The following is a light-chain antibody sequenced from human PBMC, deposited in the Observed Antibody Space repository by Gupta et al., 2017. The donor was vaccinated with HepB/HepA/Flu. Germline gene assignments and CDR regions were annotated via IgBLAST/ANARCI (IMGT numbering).Light chain of an antibody. CDR1: QSVSHW. CDR2: WAS. J-gene: IGKJ4*01. V-gene: IGKV1-5*03. Sequence: DIQMTQSASTLSAYVGDRVTITCRASQSVSHWLAWYQRKPGKAPKLLIYWASNLESGVPSRFSGSGSGTEFTLTISSLQPDDFATYYCQQYNSYPTFGGGTKVEIK. CDR3: QQYNSYPT.